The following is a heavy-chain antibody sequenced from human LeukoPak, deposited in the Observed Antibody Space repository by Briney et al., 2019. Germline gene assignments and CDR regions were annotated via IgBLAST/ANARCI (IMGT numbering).Heavy chain of an antibody. D-gene: IGHD1-26*01. Sequence: SETLSLTCTVSGGYISSHYCNWIRQPPGKGLEWIGYIYYSGSTNYNPSLKSRVTISLDTSKSQFSLKLISVTAADTAVYYCAREGSRWVDFDYWGQGTLVTVSS. CDR1: GGYISSHY. V-gene: IGHV4-59*11. CDR3: AREGSRWVDFDY. CDR2: IYYSGST. J-gene: IGHJ4*02.